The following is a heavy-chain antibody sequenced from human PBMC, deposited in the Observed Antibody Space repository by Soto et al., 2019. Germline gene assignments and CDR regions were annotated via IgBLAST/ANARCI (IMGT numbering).Heavy chain of an antibody. CDR3: ARDPSGP. Sequence: QPLSLTCDVSVDTVSSNSSAWNFIRQSPSRGLEWLGRTYYRSKWYNDFAVSVKSRISINPDTSKNQFSLQLNSVSPEDTAVYYCARDPSGPWGQGTLVTVSS. CDR1: VDTVSSNSSA. V-gene: IGHV6-1*01. J-gene: IGHJ5*02. D-gene: IGHD6-25*01. CDR2: TYYRSKWYN.